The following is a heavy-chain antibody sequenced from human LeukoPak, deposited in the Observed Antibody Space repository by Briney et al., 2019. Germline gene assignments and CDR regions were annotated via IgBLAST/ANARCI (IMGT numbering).Heavy chain of an antibody. Sequence: GGSLRLSCAASGFTFSSYSMNWVRQAPGKGLEWVSYISSSSGTIYYADSVKGRFTISRDNAKNSLYLQMNSLRAEDTAVYYCAKGPYYVILTGYSSDAFHIWGQGTVVTVSS. CDR1: GFTFSSYS. CDR3: AKGPYYVILTGYSSDAFHI. J-gene: IGHJ3*02. D-gene: IGHD3-9*01. CDR2: ISSSSGTI. V-gene: IGHV3-48*01.